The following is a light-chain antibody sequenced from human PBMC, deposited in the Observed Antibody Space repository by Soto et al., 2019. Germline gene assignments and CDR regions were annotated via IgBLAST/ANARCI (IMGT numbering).Light chain of an antibody. J-gene: IGKJ5*01. V-gene: IGKV1-39*01. CDR1: QSMSSY. CDR2: AAS. CDR3: HQSYSTPTIT. Sequence: DIPMTQSPSSLSASVGDRVTITCRASQSMSSYLNWYQQKPGKAPKLLIYAASSLQSGVPSRFSGSGSGTDFTLTISSLQPEDFATYYCHQSYSTPTITFGQGTRLEIK.